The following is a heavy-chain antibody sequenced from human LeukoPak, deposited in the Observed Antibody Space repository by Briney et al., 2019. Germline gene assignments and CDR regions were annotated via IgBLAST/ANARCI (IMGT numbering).Heavy chain of an antibody. CDR1: GYSISSGYY. CDR2: IYHSGST. D-gene: IGHD1-26*01. V-gene: IGHV4-38-2*01. Sequence: SETLSLTCAASGYSISSGYYWGWIRQPPGKGLEWIGSIYHSGSTYYNPSLKSRVTISVDTSKNQFSLKLSSVTAADTAVYYCASAHSGSCYMDVWGKGTTVTVSS. CDR3: ASAHSGSCYMDV. J-gene: IGHJ6*03.